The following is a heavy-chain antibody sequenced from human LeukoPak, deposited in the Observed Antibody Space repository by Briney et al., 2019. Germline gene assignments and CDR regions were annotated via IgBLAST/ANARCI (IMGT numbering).Heavy chain of an antibody. J-gene: IGHJ4*02. D-gene: IGHD3-22*01. CDR3: ARGRFNYDSKGYSSFYY. V-gene: IGHV3-30*02. CDR2: IRHDGNKK. Sequence: PGGSLRLSCGASGFTFSDYGMHWVRQAPGKGLEWVAFIRHDGNKKYLPDSMKGRFSVSRDNAKTSVYLQMDSLRAEDTAVYYCARGRFNYDSKGYSSFYYWGQGTLVTVSS. CDR1: GFTFSDYG.